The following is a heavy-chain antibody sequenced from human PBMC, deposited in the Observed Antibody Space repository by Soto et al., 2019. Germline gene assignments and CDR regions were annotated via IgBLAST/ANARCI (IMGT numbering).Heavy chain of an antibody. CDR2: ISYDGSNK. CDR1: GFTFSSYG. Sequence: QVQLVESGGGVVQPGRSLRLSCAASGFTFSSYGMHWVRQAPGKGLEWVAVISYDGSNKYYADSVKGRFTISRDNSKNMLYLQMNSLRAEDTAVYYCAKEYSGYDSGYYGMDVWGQGTTVTVSS. V-gene: IGHV3-30*18. CDR3: AKEYSGYDSGYYGMDV. J-gene: IGHJ6*02. D-gene: IGHD5-12*01.